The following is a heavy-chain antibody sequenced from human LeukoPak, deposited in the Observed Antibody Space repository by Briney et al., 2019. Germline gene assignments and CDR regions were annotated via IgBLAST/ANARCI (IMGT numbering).Heavy chain of an antibody. CDR3: ARKSYYDSSGYYPEAFDY. CDR1: GFTFSSYA. Sequence: GGSLRLSCAVSGFTFSSYAMSWVRQAPGKGLEWVSAISGSGGSTYYADSVKGRFTISRDNSKNTLYLQMNSLRAEDTAVYYCARKSYYDSSGYYPEAFDYWGQGTLVTVSS. V-gene: IGHV3-23*01. CDR2: ISGSGGST. J-gene: IGHJ4*02. D-gene: IGHD3-22*01.